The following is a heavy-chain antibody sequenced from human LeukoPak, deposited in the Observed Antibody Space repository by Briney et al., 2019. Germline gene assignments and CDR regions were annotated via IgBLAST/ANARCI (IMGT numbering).Heavy chain of an antibody. J-gene: IGHJ4*02. CDR3: AKGASRYCSSTSCYYFDY. V-gene: IGHV3-23*01. CDR1: GFTFSSYA. D-gene: IGHD2-2*01. Sequence: PGGSLRLSCAASGFTFSSYAMSWVRQAPGKGLEWVSAISGSGGSTNYADSVKGRFTISRDNSKNTLYLQINSLRIEDTAVYYCAKGASRYCSSTSCYYFDYWGQGTLVTVSS. CDR2: ISGSGGST.